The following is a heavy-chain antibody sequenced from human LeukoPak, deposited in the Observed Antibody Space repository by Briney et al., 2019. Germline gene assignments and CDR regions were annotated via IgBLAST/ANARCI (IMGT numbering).Heavy chain of an antibody. V-gene: IGHV4-39*01. CDR3: AGQAYDYVWGSYRYSSP. J-gene: IGHJ5*02. CDR2: IYYSGST. Sequence: SETLSLTCTVSGGSISSSSYYWGWIRRPPGTGLEWIGSIYYSGSTYYNPSLKSRVTISVDTSKNQFSLKLSSVTAADTAVYYCAGQAYDYVWGSYRYSSPWGQGTLVTVSS. CDR1: GGSISSSSYY. D-gene: IGHD3-16*02.